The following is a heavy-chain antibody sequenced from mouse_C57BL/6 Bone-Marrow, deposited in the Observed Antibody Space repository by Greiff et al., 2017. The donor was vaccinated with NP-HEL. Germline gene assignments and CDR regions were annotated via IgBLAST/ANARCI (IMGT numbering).Heavy chain of an antibody. Sequence: VQLQQSGAELVRPGASVKLSCTASGFNIKDDYMHWVKQRPEQGLEWIGWIDPENGDTEYASKFQGKATITADTSSNTAHLQLSSLTSEDTAVYYCTTAWFAYWGQGTLVTVSA. CDR3: TTAWFAY. V-gene: IGHV14-4*01. CDR2: IDPENGDT. CDR1: GFNIKDDY. J-gene: IGHJ3*01.